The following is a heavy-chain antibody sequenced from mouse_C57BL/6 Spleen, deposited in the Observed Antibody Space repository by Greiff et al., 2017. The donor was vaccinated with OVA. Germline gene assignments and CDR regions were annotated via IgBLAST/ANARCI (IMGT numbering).Heavy chain of an antibody. D-gene: IGHD2-4*01. V-gene: IGHV2-9-1*01. CDR1: GFSLTSYA. CDR3: ARASDYYYAMDY. J-gene: IGHJ4*01. Sequence: QVQLQQSGPGLVAPSQSLSITCTASGFSLTSYAISWVRQPPGQGLEWLGVIWPGGGTTYYSALKSRLSISKDNYKSQIYVKRNRLQNDDTARYYCARASDYYYAMDYWGQGTSVTVSS. CDR2: IWPGGGT.